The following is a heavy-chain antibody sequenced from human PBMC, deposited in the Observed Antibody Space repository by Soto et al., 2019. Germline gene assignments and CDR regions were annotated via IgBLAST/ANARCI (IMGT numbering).Heavy chain of an antibody. CDR2: IIPIFGTA. D-gene: IGHD2-15*01. Sequence: QVQLVQSGAEVKKPGSSVKVSCKASGGTFSSYAISWVRQAPGQGLEWMGGIIPIFGTANYAQKFQGRVTITADESTSTAYMELSSLRSEDTAVYYCARGGDIVVVVAATDHNWFDPWGQGTLVTVSS. CDR3: ARGGDIVVVVAATDHNWFDP. J-gene: IGHJ5*02. CDR1: GGTFSSYA. V-gene: IGHV1-69*12.